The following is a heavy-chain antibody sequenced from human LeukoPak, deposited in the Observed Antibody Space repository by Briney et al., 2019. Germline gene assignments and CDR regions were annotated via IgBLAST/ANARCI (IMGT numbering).Heavy chain of an antibody. Sequence: PGRSLRLSCAASGFTFDDYAMHWVRQAPGKGLEWVSGISWNSGSIGYADSVKGRFTISRDNAKNSLYLQMNSLRSDDTAVYYCARDRGSLLDYWGQGTLVTVXS. J-gene: IGHJ4*02. V-gene: IGHV3-9*01. D-gene: IGHD3-16*02. CDR2: ISWNSGSI. CDR3: ARDRGSLLDY. CDR1: GFTFDDYA.